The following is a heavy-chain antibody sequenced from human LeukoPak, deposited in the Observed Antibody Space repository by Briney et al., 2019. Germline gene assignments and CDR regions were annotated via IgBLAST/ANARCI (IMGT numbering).Heavy chain of an antibody. CDR3: ARDASGSSTGLIDS. V-gene: IGHV3-21*01. D-gene: IGHD1-26*01. Sequence: GGSLRLSCAASGFTLRSYGMNWVRQAPGKGLEWVSYISTSSYYIYYADSVKGRFTISRDDAKNSLYLQMHSLRTEDTAVYYCARDASGSSTGLIDSWGQGALVTVSS. CDR2: ISTSSYYI. CDR1: GFTLRSYG. J-gene: IGHJ4*02.